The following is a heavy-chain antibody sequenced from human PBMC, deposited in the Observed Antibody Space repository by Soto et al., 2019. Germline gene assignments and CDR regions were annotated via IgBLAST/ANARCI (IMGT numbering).Heavy chain of an antibody. D-gene: IGHD6-19*01. J-gene: IGHJ4*02. Sequence: SETLSLTCTVSGGSVSSGSYYWSWIRQPPGKGLEWVGYIYYSGSTNYNPSLKSRVTISVDTSKNQFSLKLSSVTAADTAVYYCARDKHSSGWTNWGQGTLVTVSS. CDR3: ARDKHSSGWTN. CDR1: GGSVSSGSYY. CDR2: IYYSGST. V-gene: IGHV4-61*01.